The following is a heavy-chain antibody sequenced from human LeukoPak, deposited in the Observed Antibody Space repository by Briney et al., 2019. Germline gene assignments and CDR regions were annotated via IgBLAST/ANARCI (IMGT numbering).Heavy chain of an antibody. J-gene: IGHJ4*02. D-gene: IGHD3-10*01. CDR2: IYYSGST. CDR3: ARDRGGLFDY. CDR1: GGSISSYY. V-gene: IGHV4-59*01. Sequence: NPSETLSLTCTVSGGSISSYYWSWIRQPPGKGLEWIGYIYYSGSTNYNPSLKSRVTISVDTSKNQFSLKLSSVTAADTAVYYCARDRGGLFDYWGQGTLVTVSS.